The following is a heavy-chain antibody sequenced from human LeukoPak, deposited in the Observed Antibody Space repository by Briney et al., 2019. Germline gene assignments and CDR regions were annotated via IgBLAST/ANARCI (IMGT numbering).Heavy chain of an antibody. CDR3: ARIGDDY. D-gene: IGHD3-10*01. CDR2: IRQDGTEK. V-gene: IGHV3-7*01. J-gene: IGHJ4*02. Sequence: GGSLRLSCAASGFTFSSYWMSWVRQAPGKGLEWVANIRQDGTEKNYVDSVKGRFTISRDNVENSLYLQMKSLRGEDTAVYYCARIGDDYWGQGTLVTVSS. CDR1: GFTFSSYW.